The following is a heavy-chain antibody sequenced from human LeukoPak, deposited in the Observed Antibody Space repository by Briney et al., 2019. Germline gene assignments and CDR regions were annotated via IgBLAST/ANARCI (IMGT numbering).Heavy chain of an antibody. Sequence: SVTVSFKASGGTFSSYAISWVRQAPGQGLEWMGKIITIFGRANYAQKFQGRVTITTDESTSTAYMELSSLRSEDTAVYYCARQKSYYDSSELYFDYWGQGTLVTVSS. D-gene: IGHD3-22*01. V-gene: IGHV1-69*05. CDR1: GGTFSSYA. CDR2: IITIFGRA. J-gene: IGHJ4*02. CDR3: ARQKSYYDSSELYFDY.